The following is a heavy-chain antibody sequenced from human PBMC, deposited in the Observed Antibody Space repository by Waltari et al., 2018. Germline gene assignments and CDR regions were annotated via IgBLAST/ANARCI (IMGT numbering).Heavy chain of an antibody. V-gene: IGHV4-59*01. J-gene: IGHJ4*02. D-gene: IGHD3-22*01. Sequence: HLQESGPGLVKTSETLSLTCTVSGGSMRSYHWRWIRQAPGKGLEWIGYVYYSGSTDYNPSLKSRVTMSVDSSKSQFSLNLTSVTAADTAVYYCASDSSGYNFPFDYWGQGILVTVSS. CDR2: VYYSGST. CDR3: ASDSSGYNFPFDY. CDR1: GGSMRSYH.